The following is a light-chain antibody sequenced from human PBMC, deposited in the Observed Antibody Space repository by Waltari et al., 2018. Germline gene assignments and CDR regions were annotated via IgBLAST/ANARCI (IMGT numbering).Light chain of an antibody. CDR2: DAS. Sequence: EIVLTQSPATLSLSPGERATLSCRASQSVGIDLGWYQQKPGQAPTPLIYDASIRAAGIPARLSGSGSVTDFTLAISSLEPEDFAVYYCQQRSSWPPFTFGPGTKVEIK. CDR1: QSVGID. V-gene: IGKV3-11*01. J-gene: IGKJ3*01. CDR3: QQRSSWPPFT.